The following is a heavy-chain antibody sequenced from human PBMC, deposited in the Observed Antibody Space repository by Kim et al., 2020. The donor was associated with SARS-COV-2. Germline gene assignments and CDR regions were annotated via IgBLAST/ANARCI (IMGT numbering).Heavy chain of an antibody. Sequence: SETLSLTCTVSGGSISDYYWGWIRQPPGKGLEWLGYVFSSGNTKYNPSLKSRVTISVDISKNQFSLSLNSVTAADTAQYYCAREPHYYDTSGPVFYYWG. CDR2: VFSSGNT. CDR3: AREPHYYDTSGPVFYY. CDR1: GGSISDYY. D-gene: IGHD3-22*01. V-gene: IGHV4-59*01. J-gene: IGHJ4*01.